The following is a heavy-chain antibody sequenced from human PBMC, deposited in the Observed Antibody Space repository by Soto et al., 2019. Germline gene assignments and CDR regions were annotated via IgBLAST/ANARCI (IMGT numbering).Heavy chain of an antibody. CDR2: ISYDGSNK. J-gene: IGHJ6*02. V-gene: IGHV3-30*18. CDR3: AKDYDSSSWYPSYYYYYYGMDV. CDR1: GFTFSSYG. D-gene: IGHD6-13*01. Sequence: GSLRLSCAASGFTFSSYGMHWVRQAPGKGLEWVAVISYDGSNKYYADSVKGRFTISRDNSKNTLYLQMNSLRAEDTAVYYCAKDYDSSSWYPSYYYYYYGMDVWGQGTTVTVSS.